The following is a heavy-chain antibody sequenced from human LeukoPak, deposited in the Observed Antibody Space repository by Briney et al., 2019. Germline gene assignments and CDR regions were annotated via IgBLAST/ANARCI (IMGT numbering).Heavy chain of an antibody. Sequence: ASVKVSCKASGYTFTSYGISWVRQAPGQGLEWMGWISAYNGNTNYAQKLQGRVTMTTDASTSTAYMELRSLRSDDTAVYYCAKFRRRYYDSSGYLTLLDYWGQGTLVTVSS. D-gene: IGHD3-22*01. CDR1: GYTFTSYG. V-gene: IGHV1-18*01. CDR3: AKFRRRYYDSSGYLTLLDY. J-gene: IGHJ4*02. CDR2: ISAYNGNT.